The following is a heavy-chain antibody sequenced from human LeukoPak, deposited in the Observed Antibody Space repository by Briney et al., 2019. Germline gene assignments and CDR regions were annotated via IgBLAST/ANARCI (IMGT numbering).Heavy chain of an antibody. V-gene: IGHV3-7*03. CDR2: IKQDGSET. CDR3: ASPPSLGY. CDR1: GFTFSSSA. Sequence: GGSLRLSCAASGFTFSSSAMSWVRQAPGKGPEWVANIKQDGSETYYVDSVKGRFTISRDNAKNSLYLQMNTLRAEDTAVYYCASPPSLGYWGQGTLVTVSS. D-gene: IGHD6-13*01. J-gene: IGHJ4*02.